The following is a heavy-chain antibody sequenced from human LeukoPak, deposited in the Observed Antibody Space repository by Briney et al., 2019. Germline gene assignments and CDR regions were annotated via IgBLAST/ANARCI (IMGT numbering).Heavy chain of an antibody. CDR3: AKGSFYGSGKDVFDF. V-gene: IGHV3-30*18. CDR2: ISFDGSNK. Sequence: PGGALRLSCAASGFTFSSYGMHWVRQAPGKGLEWVAFISFDGSNKYYADSVKGRFTISRDNSKNTLYLEMNSLRAEDTAAYYCAKGSFYGSGKDVFDFWGQGTMVTVSS. CDR1: GFTFSSYG. D-gene: IGHD3-10*01. J-gene: IGHJ3*01.